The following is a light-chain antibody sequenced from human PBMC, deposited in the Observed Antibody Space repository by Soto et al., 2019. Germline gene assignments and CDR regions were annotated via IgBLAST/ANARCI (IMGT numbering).Light chain of an antibody. CDR1: SSDVGSYNL. Sequence: SALSQPASGSGSPGQWSTISCTGTSSDVGSYNLVSWYQQRPGKAPKLMIYEVSKRPSGVSNRFSGSKSGNTASLTISGLQAEDEADYYCCSYAGSSTFVFGTGTKVTVL. CDR2: EVS. J-gene: IGLJ1*01. CDR3: CSYAGSSTFV. V-gene: IGLV2-23*02.